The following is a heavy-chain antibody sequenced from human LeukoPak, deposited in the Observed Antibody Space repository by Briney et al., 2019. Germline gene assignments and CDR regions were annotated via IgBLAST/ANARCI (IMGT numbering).Heavy chain of an antibody. V-gene: IGHV3-53*04. D-gene: IGHD3-16*01. Sequence: GGSLRLSCAASGFTFSSYWMHRVRQAPGKGLEWVSIIYSGGSTYYADSVKGRFTISRHNSKNTLYLQMNSLRAEDTAVYYCAREVGGSAFDIWGQGTMVTVSS. CDR2: IYSGGST. J-gene: IGHJ3*02. CDR3: AREVGGSAFDI. CDR1: GFTFSSYW.